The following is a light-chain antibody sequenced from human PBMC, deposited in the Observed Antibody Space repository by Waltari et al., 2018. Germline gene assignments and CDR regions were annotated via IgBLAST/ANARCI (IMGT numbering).Light chain of an antibody. CDR2: EDT. V-gene: IGLV3-10*01. CDR1: ALPQKH. CDR3: YSPDGSDNHAPWV. J-gene: IGLJ3*02. Sequence: SYELTQPPSVSVSPGQTARITCSGDALPQKHAYLYQQKSGQAPVLVIYEDTKRPPGIPERFSGSSSGTWVTLIISGAQVEDEADYYCYSPDGSDNHAPWVYGGGTKLTVL.